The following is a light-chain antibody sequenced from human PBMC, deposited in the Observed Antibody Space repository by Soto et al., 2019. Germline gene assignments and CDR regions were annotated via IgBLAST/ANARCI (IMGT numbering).Light chain of an antibody. CDR2: AAS. J-gene: IGKJ2*01. Sequence: DIQMTQFPFSLSASVGDRVTITCRASQSISSYLNWYQQKPGKAPNLLIYAASSLQSGVPSRFSGSASGTDFTLTISSLHPEDFATYYCQQSYSTPFTFGQGTKVDIK. CDR1: QSISSY. CDR3: QQSYSTPFT. V-gene: IGKV1-39*01.